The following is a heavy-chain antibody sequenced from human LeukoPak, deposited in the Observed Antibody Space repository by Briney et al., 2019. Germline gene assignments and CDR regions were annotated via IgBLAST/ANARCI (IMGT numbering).Heavy chain of an antibody. V-gene: IGHV3-48*01. CDR1: GFTFSTYS. D-gene: IGHD5-24*01. CDR3: ARGGRGLVMATITPCYFDY. J-gene: IGHJ4*02. CDR2: ISSSSSAI. Sequence: GGSLRLSCAASGFTFSTYSMNWVRQAPGKGLEWVSYISSSSSAIYYADSVKGRFTISRDNAKNSLYLQMNSLRAEDTAVYYCARGGRGLVMATITPCYFDYWGQGTLVTVSS.